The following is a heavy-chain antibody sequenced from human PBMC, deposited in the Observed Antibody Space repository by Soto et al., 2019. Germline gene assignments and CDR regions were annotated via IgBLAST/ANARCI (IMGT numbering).Heavy chain of an antibody. D-gene: IGHD2-15*01. Sequence: QVQLVQSGAEVKKPGSSVKVSCKASGGTFSSYAISWVRQAPGQGLEWMGGIIPIFGTANYAQKFQGRVTIPADESTRTAHMERSGLGSEDTAVYYGARENVGLVVAAPGNFDLWGRGTLVTVSS. CDR3: ARENVGLVVAAPGNFDL. V-gene: IGHV1-69*12. CDR2: IIPIFGTA. CDR1: GGTFSSYA. J-gene: IGHJ2*01.